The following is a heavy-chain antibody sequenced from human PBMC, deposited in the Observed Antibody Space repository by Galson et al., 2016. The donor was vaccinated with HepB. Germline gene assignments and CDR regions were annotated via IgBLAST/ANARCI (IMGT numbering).Heavy chain of an antibody. D-gene: IGHD3-10*01. J-gene: IGHJ4*01. CDR1: GESLSGYF. CDR3: ARDGFPGFGSFFDY. CDR2: VNHRRTT. V-gene: IGHV4-34*01. Sequence: ETLSLTCTVSGESLSGYFWSWIRQPPGKGLEWIGEVNHRRTTNYDPSLESRVTISADKSRNQFSLNLSSVTAADTAVYFCARDGFPGFGSFFDYWGHGALVTVSS.